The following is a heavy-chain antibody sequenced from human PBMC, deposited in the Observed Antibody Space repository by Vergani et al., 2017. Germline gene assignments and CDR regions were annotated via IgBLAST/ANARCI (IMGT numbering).Heavy chain of an antibody. CDR3: AKVCGSTSCPYGGGAFDV. V-gene: IGHV3-23*01. CDR2: INNNGGST. Sequence: QLLESGGGLIQPGGSLRLSCSASGFTFNSYAMTWVRQAPGKGLEWVSGINNNGGSTYYADSVKGRFTISRDNSKNTLYLQMADRGAEDTATDYCAKVCGSTSCPYGGGAFDVWGHGTMVTVSS. D-gene: IGHD2-2*01. J-gene: IGHJ3*01. CDR1: GFTFNSYA.